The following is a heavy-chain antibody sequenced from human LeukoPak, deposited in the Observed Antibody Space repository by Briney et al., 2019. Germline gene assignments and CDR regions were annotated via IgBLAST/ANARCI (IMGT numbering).Heavy chain of an antibody. CDR1: GYTFTGYY. D-gene: IGHD3-10*01. CDR2: INPNSGGT. CDR3: ARELSGRSGYRLHPSSFDY. J-gene: IGHJ4*02. Sequence: AAVKVSCKASGYTFTGYYMHWVRLAPGQGHEWMGWINPNSGGTNYAQKFQGRVTMTRDTSISTAYMELSRLRSDDTAVYYCARELSGRSGYRLHPSSFDYWGQGTLVTVSS. V-gene: IGHV1-2*02.